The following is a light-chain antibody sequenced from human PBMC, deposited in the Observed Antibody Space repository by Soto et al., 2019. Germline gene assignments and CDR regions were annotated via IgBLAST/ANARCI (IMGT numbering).Light chain of an antibody. CDR2: GNS. Sequence: QSVLTQPPSVSGAPGQRVTISCTGSSSNIGAGYDVHWYQQLPGTAPKLLIYGNSNRPSGVPDRFSGSKSGTSASLAITGLQAEDESDYYCQSYDSSLSGFVVFGGGNK. V-gene: IGLV1-40*01. J-gene: IGLJ2*01. CDR1: SSNIGAGYD. CDR3: QSYDSSLSGFVV.